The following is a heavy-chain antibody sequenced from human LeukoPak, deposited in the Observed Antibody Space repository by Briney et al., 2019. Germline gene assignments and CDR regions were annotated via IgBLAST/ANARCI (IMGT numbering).Heavy chain of an antibody. J-gene: IGHJ3*01. CDR3: ARYGRSGTYSHGFDV. V-gene: IGHV5-51*01. CDR2: IYPCDSDT. CDR1: GYSFTGHW. Sequence: GESLKLSCEAFGYSFTGHWIGWVRQMPGGGLEFIGTIYPCDSDTRYSPCCEARLRNSVDKSINTDYLQWSGLKASETDMYKCARYGRSGTYSHGFDVWGQGKMVIVSS. D-gene: IGHD3-10*01.